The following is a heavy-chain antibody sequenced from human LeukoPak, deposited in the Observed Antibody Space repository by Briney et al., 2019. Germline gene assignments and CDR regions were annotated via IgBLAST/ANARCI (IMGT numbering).Heavy chain of an antibody. D-gene: IGHD3-10*01. CDR2: ISYDGNNR. V-gene: IGHV3-30*01. J-gene: IGHJ6*03. Sequence: GGSLRLSCAASGFTFSRLVMQWVRQAPGKGLEWVAVISYDGNNRFYADSVKGRFTISRDNSRNTLYLQLNSLSGDDAAVYSCARGGIPTGPYYYFYYMDVWGKGTAVTVSS. CDR1: GFTFSRLV. CDR3: ARGGIPTGPYYYFYYMDV.